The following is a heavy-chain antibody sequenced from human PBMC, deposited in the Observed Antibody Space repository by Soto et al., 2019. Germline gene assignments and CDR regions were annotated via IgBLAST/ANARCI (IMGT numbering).Heavy chain of an antibody. V-gene: IGHV3-30*18. J-gene: IGHJ4*02. CDR3: AKDFGIRY. Sequence: QVQLVESGGGVVQPGRSLRLSCAASGFTFSSYGMHWVRQAPGKGLEWVAVISYDGSNKYYADSVKGRFTISRDNSKNTLYLQMNSLRAEDTAVYYCAKDFGIRYWGQGTLVTVSS. CDR1: GFTFSSYG. D-gene: IGHD1-20*01. CDR2: ISYDGSNK.